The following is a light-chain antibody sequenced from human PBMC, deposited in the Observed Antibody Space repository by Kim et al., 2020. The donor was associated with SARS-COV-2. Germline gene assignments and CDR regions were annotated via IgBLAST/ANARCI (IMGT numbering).Light chain of an antibody. CDR2: GNS. CDR3: QSYDSSLRGV. V-gene: IGLV1-40*01. Sequence: GQRYAVSCTESISNSVAVYVVHWYHQLPGTAPNLLIYGNSNRPSGVPDRFSGSKSGTSASLAITGLQAEDEADYYCQSYDSSLRGVFGGGTQLTVL. J-gene: IGLJ3*02. CDR1: ISNSVAVYV.